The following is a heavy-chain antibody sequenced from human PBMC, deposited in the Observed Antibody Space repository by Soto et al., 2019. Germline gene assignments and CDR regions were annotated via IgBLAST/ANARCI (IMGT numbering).Heavy chain of an antibody. CDR2: INPSIGST. V-gene: IGHV1-46*01. CDR1: GYSFTSYY. J-gene: IGHJ5*02. D-gene: IGHD3-22*01. CDR3: ARDGYYYDSSGYLYNWFDP. Sequence: QVQLVQSGAEVKKPGASVKVSCKASGYSFTSYYMHWVRQAPGQGLEWMGIINPSIGSTSYAQKFQGRVTMTRDTSTSTVYMELSSLRSEDTAVYYCARDGYYYDSSGYLYNWFDPWGQGTLVTVSS.